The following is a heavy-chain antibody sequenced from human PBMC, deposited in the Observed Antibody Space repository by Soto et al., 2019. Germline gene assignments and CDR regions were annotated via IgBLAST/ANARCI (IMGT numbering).Heavy chain of an antibody. J-gene: IGHJ6*02. V-gene: IGHV3-33*01. D-gene: IGHD6-13*01. CDR1: GFTFSSYG. Sequence: GSLRLSCAASGFTFSSYGMHWVRQAPGKGLEWVAVIWYDGSNKYYADSVKGRFTISRDNSKNTLYLQMNSLRAEDAAVYYCARDPVDSSSWYLGYYYYGMDVWGQGTTVTVSS. CDR2: IWYDGSNK. CDR3: ARDPVDSSSWYLGYYYYGMDV.